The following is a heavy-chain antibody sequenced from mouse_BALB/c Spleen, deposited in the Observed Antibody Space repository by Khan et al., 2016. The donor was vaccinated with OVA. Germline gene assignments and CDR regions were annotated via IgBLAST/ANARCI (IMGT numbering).Heavy chain of an antibody. CDR2: IWGGGST. Sequence: VQLQESGPGLVAPSQSLSITCTVSGFSLNDYGVSWIRQPPGKGMEWLGVIWGGGSTYYTSALNSRLSISKDNSKSQVFLKMNSLQTDDTAMYYCAKHGSDYGTLAWFAYWGQGTLVTVSA. D-gene: IGHD2-4*01. J-gene: IGHJ3*01. CDR3: AKHGSDYGTLAWFAY. CDR1: GFSLNDYG. V-gene: IGHV2-6-5*01.